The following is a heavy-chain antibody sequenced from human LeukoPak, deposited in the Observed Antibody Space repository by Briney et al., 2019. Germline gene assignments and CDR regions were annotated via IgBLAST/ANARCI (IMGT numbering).Heavy chain of an antibody. D-gene: IGHD3-22*01. CDR3: ARGQWLTEQYFDY. J-gene: IGHJ4*02. CDR1: GFSFGDYA. Sequence: GGSLRLSCAASGFSFGDYAMNWVRHAPGKGLEWVAGVHYNEDKTSYADSVKGRFTISRDNSKNSLYLQINSLRVEDTALYFCARGQWLTEQYFDYWGQGSQVTVSS. V-gene: IGHV3-20*04. CDR2: VHYNEDKT.